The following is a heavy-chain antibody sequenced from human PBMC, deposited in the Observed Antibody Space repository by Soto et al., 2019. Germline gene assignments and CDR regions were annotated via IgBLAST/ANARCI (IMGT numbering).Heavy chain of an antibody. CDR1: GFTFSNYH. CDR3: ARIGTWALNFDY. V-gene: IGHV3-33*01. D-gene: IGHD2-8*01. J-gene: IGHJ4*02. Sequence: QVQLLASEGGVVQPGRSLRLSCAASGFTFSNYHMHWVSQAPGKGLEWVALIWNDGSNKMYADSVKGRFTISRDNPKNTLYLQMNILRAEDTAVYYCARIGTWALNFDYWGQGTLVTVSS. CDR2: IWNDGSNK.